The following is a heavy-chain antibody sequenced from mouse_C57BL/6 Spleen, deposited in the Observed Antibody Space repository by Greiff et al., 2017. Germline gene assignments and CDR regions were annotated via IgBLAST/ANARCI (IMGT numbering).Heavy chain of an antibody. CDR2: IDPEDGET. V-gene: IGHV14-2*01. Sequence: EVQLQQSGAELVKPGASVKLSCTASGFNIKDYYMHWVKQRTEQGLEWIGRIDPEDGETKYAPKFPGKATITADTSSNTAYLQLSSLTSEDTAVYYCAREPSLFDYWGQGTTLTVSS. J-gene: IGHJ2*01. D-gene: IGHD6-1*01. CDR3: AREPSLFDY. CDR1: GFNIKDYY.